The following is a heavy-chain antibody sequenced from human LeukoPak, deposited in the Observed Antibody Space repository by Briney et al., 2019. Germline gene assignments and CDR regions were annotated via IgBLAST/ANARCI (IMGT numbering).Heavy chain of an antibody. CDR3: AKSLYNYKSGTYFRPFDS. V-gene: IGHV4-59*04. CDR2: IYYRGSP. J-gene: IGHJ4*02. CDR1: GFTVSSNY. D-gene: IGHD3-10*01. Sequence: GSLRLSCAASGFTVSSNYMSWVRQPPGKGREWIGTIYYRGSPYYKPSLKSRVTISVDTAKNQFSLKLRSVTATDTAVYYCAKSLYNYKSGTYFRPFDSWGQGTLVAVSS.